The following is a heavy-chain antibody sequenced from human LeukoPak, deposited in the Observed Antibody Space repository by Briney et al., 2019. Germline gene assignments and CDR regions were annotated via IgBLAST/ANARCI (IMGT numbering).Heavy chain of an antibody. CDR2: IDPGDSFT. V-gene: IGHV5-10-1*01. D-gene: IGHD2-8*02. CDR3: ARDGGGVSSWFSH. J-gene: IGHJ4*02. CDR1: GYSFTSYW. Sequence: GESLRISCKGSGYSFTSYWISWVRQMPGKGLEWMVRIDPGDSFTKYRPSLEGRVTISADKSLSTVYLQLSSLKASDTAIYYCARDGGGVSSWFSHWGQGTLVTVSS.